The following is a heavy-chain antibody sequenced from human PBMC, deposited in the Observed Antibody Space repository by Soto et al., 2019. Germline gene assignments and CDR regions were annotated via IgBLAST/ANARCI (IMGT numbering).Heavy chain of an antibody. V-gene: IGHV5-51*01. J-gene: IGHJ6*02. Sequence: GESLKISCKVSVYSFTSYWIGWVRQMPAKGLEWMGSIYPGDSDTRYSPSFQGQVTISADKSISTAYLQWSSLKASDTAMYYCARQEYEYSSSSLYGMDVWGQGTTVTVSS. D-gene: IGHD6-6*01. CDR1: VYSFTSYW. CDR2: IYPGDSDT. CDR3: ARQEYEYSSSSLYGMDV.